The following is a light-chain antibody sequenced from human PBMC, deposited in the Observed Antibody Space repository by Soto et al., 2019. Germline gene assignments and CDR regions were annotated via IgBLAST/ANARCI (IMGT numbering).Light chain of an antibody. CDR1: SSDVGGYDY. J-gene: IGLJ1*01. CDR3: SSYAGTYIV. V-gene: IGLV2-8*01. Sequence: QSALTQPPSASGSPGQSVAISCTGTSSDVGGYDYVSWYQQHPGKAPKLMIYDVSKRPSGVPDRFSGSKSGNTASLTVSGRQAEDEADYYCSSYAGTYIVFGTGTKLTVL. CDR2: DVS.